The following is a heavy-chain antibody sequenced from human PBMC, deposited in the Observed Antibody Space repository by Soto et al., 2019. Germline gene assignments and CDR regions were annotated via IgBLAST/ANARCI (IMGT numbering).Heavy chain of an antibody. CDR1: GGSLSGYY. V-gene: IGHV4-34*01. CDR3: ASSKYDVVAGSVWFDP. Sequence: SETLSLTCAVYGGSLSGYYWSWIRQPPGKGLEWIGEISHSGSTNYNPSLKGRVTISLDHSRNQFSLRLNSVTAADTAVYFCASSKYDVVAGSVWFDPWGQGTLVTVSS. J-gene: IGHJ5*02. CDR2: ISHSGST. D-gene: IGHD2-21*01.